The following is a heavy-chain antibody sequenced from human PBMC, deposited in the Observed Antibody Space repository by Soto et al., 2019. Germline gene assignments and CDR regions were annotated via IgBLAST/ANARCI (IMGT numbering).Heavy chain of an antibody. CDR3: ARDNYYDFWSGQAFDD. CDR2: INSDGSST. Sequence: PGGSLRLSCAASGFTFSSYWMHWVRQAPGKGLVWVSRINSDGSSTSYADAVKGRFTISRDNAKNTLYLQMNSLRAEDTAVYYCARDNYYDFWSGQAFDDCGQVTLVTVSS. CDR1: GFTFSSYW. J-gene: IGHJ4*02. V-gene: IGHV3-74*01. D-gene: IGHD3-3*01.